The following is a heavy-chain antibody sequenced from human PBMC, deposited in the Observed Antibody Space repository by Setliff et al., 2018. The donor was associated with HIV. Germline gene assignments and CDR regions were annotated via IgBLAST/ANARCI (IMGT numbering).Heavy chain of an antibody. D-gene: IGHD2-15*01. Sequence: PGGSLRLSCVASGFTFSSYEMNWVRQAPGKGLEWISYISSGGSTVYYADSVKGRFTISRDNAKNSLSLQMNSLRAEDTAVYYCARSVGSGRPELFDYWGQGAWSPSPQ. CDR2: ISSGGSTV. V-gene: IGHV3-48*03. CDR1: GFTFSSYE. J-gene: IGHJ4*02. CDR3: ARSVGSGRPELFDY.